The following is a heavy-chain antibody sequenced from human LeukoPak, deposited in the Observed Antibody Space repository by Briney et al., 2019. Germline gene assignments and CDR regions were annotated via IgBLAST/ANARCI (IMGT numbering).Heavy chain of an antibody. D-gene: IGHD6-13*01. CDR1: GFSFGSFA. Sequence: GGSPRLSCAASGFSFGSFAMSWVRQAPGKGLEWVSANVGSGGSTYYADSVKGRFTISRDNSKNTLYLQMNSLRAEDTAVYYCAKSGSSTWTSRIDYWGQGILVTVSS. V-gene: IGHV3-23*01. J-gene: IGHJ4*02. CDR3: AKSGSSTWTSRIDY. CDR2: NVGSGGST.